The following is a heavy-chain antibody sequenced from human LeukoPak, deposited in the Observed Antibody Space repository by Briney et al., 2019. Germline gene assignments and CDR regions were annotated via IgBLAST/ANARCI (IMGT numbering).Heavy chain of an antibody. J-gene: IGHJ4*02. CDR1: RFDLGHYE. V-gene: IGHV3-48*03. Sequence: AGSLRLYCAASRFDLGHYEVNWVRQAPGKGLEGIAHISVRAATIYYGDSVEGRFTISRDDAKNSLFLQMNSLRVEDTAIYYCARGSYSSSWHNWGQGTLVTVSS. CDR2: ISVRAATI. CDR3: ARGSYSSSWHN. D-gene: IGHD6-13*01.